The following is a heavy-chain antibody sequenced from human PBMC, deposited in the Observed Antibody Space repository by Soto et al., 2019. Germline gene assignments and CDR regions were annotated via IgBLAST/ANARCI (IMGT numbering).Heavy chain of an antibody. CDR1: GFTVSSNY. CDR3: ARDLFYSLVGGMDV. J-gene: IGHJ6*02. D-gene: IGHD4-4*01. V-gene: IGHV3-53*02. Sequence: EVQLVETGGGLIQPGGSLRLSCAASGFTVSSNYMSWVRQAPGKGLEWVSVIYSGGSTYYADSVKGRFPIYRDNSKNPLYLQMNSLRAEDTAVYYCARDLFYSLVGGMDVWSQGTTVTVSS. CDR2: IYSGGST.